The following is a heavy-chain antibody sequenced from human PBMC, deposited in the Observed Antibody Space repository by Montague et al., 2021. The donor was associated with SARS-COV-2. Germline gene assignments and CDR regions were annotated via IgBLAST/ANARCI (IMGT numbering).Heavy chain of an antibody. V-gene: IGHV4-4*09. J-gene: IGHJ4*02. CDR2: MYETGNM. Sequence: SETRSLTHTVSSGSLSNYYWSWIRQSPDKGLEWIGYMYETGNMIYNPSLRSRVSISADTSKSQFSLRLTSVTAADSARYYCARNMAYWGQGVLVTV. CDR1: SGSLSNYY. CDR3: ARNMAY. D-gene: IGHD2/OR15-2a*01.